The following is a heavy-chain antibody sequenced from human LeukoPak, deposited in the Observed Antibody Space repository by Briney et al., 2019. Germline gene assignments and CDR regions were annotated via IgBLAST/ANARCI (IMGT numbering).Heavy chain of an antibody. Sequence: PSETLSLTCTVSGGSISSYYWSWLRQPAGKGLEWIGRIYTSGSTNYNPSLKSRVTMSVDTSKNQFSLELSSVTAADTAVYYCARGGAYYYDSSGYYYAHQLNYWGQGTLVTVSS. V-gene: IGHV4-4*07. CDR1: GGSISSYY. J-gene: IGHJ4*02. D-gene: IGHD3-22*01. CDR2: IYTSGST. CDR3: ARGGAYYYDSSGYYYAHQLNY.